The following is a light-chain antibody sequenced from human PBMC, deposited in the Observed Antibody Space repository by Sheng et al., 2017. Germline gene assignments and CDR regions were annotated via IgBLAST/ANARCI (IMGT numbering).Light chain of an antibody. J-gene: IGLJ1*01. CDR1: SSDVGSYNL. Sequence: QSALTQPASVSGSPGQSITISCTGTSSDVGSYNLVSWYQQHPGKAPKLIIYDVSKRPSGVSNRFSGSKSGNTASLTISGLQAEDEADYYCCSYAGSTTFYVFGTGTKVTVL. V-gene: IGLV2-23*02. CDR2: DVS. CDR3: CSYAGSTTFYV.